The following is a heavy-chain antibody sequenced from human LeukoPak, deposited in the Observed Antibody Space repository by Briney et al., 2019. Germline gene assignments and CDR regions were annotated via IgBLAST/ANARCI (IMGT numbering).Heavy chain of an antibody. CDR1: GGSFSGYY. CDR2: INHSGST. V-gene: IGHV4-34*01. J-gene: IGHJ5*02. Sequence: SETLSLTCAVYGGSFSGYYWSWIRQPPGKGLEWIGEINHSGSTNYNPSLKSRVTISLDTSKNQFSLKLSSVTAADTAVYYCARLGYCSGGSCYPYNWFDPWGQGTLVTVSS. D-gene: IGHD2-15*01. CDR3: ARLGYCSGGSCYPYNWFDP.